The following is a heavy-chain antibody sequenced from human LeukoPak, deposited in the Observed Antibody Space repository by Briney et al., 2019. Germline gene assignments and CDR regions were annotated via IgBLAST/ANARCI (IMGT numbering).Heavy chain of an antibody. CDR2: INSDGRST. V-gene: IGHV3-74*01. CDR1: GFTFSSYW. Sequence: PGGSLRLSCAASGFTFSSYWMHWVRQAPGKGLVWVSRINSDGRSTSYADSVKGRFTIFRDNAKNTLYLQMNSLRAEDTAVYYCAREGNTAMVWYYYYYYGMDVWGQGTTVTVSS. CDR3: AREGNTAMVWYYYYYYGMDV. D-gene: IGHD5-18*01. J-gene: IGHJ6*02.